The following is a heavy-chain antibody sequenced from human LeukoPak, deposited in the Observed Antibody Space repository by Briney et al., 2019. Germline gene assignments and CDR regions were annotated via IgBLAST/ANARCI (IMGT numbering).Heavy chain of an antibody. J-gene: IGHJ6*02. CDR1: GFTFNSYG. CDR2: ISYDGSNK. D-gene: IGHD3-10*01. Sequence: GGSLRLSCAASGFTFNSYGIHWVRQAPGKGLEWVAVISYDGSNKYYADSVKGRFTISRDNSKNTLYLQMNSLRTEDTAVYYCAKIKAFGTMVRGALFGMDVWGQGTTVTVSS. CDR3: AKIKAFGTMVRGALFGMDV. V-gene: IGHV3-30*18.